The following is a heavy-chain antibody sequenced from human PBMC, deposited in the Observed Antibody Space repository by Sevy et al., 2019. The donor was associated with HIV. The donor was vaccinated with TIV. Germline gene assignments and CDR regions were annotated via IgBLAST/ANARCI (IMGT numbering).Heavy chain of an antibody. CDR3: AKADSSGYYYLDY. CDR2: ISHDGSNK. J-gene: IGHJ4*02. D-gene: IGHD3-22*01. V-gene: IGHV3-30*18. Sequence: GGSLRLSCAASGFTLSSYDMHWVRQAPGKGLEWVAVISHDGSNKYYAYSVKGRFTISRDNSKNTLYLQMNSLRGEDTAVYYCAKADSSGYYYLDYWGQGTLVTVSS. CDR1: GFTLSSYD.